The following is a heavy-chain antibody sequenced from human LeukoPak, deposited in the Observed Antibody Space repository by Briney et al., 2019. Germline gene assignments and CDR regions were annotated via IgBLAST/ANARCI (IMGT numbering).Heavy chain of an antibody. CDR1: GGSFSGYY. CDR2: IKQDGSEK. V-gene: IGHV3-7*01. J-gene: IGHJ1*01. CDR3: ARESCSSTSCYTSEYFQH. D-gene: IGHD2-2*02. Sequence: ETLSLTCAVYGGSFSGYYWSWVRQAPGKGLEWVANIKQDGSEKYYVDSVKGRFTISRDNAKNSLYLQMNSLRAEDTAVYYCARESCSSTSCYTSEYFQHWGQGTLVTVSS.